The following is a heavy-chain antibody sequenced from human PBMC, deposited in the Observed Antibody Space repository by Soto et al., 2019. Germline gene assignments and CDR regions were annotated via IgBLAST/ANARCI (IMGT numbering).Heavy chain of an antibody. D-gene: IGHD3-22*01. V-gene: IGHV4-59*01. J-gene: IGHJ4*02. CDR1: GSSISSYY. CDR2: IYYSGTT. Sequence: PSETLSLTCTVSGSSISSYYWSWIRQPPGKGLEWIGYIYYSGTTNYNPSLKSRVTISLDPSKNQFSLNLSSVTAADTAIYYCARAKTTMIIPENFWGQGTLVTVSS. CDR3: ARAKTTMIIPENF.